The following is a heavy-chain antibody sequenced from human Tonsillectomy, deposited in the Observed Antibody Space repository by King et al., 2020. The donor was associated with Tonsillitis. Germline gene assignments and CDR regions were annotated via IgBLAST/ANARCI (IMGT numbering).Heavy chain of an antibody. V-gene: IGHV3-48*01. CDR1: GFTFSAYS. J-gene: IGHJ4*02. CDR3: ARGENAYRSYWNY. CDR2: LSGSGSAS. Sequence: QLVQSGGALVQPGGSLRLSCEASGFTFSAYSMNWVRQAPGKGLEWVSYLSGSGSASYYADSVKGRFTMSTDKDKRSLYLQMDDLRVEDTAVYYCARGENAYRSYWNYWGQGTLLPVSS. D-gene: IGHD2-15*01.